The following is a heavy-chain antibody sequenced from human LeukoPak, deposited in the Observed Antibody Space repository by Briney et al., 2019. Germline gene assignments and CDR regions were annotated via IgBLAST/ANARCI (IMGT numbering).Heavy chain of an antibody. J-gene: IGHJ4*02. Sequence: SQTLSLTCTVSGGSISSGDYYWSWIRQRPGKGLEWIGYIYCSGSTYYNPSLKSRVTISVDTSKNQFSLKLSSVTAADTAVYYCARDRISVGLDYWGQGTLVTVSS. D-gene: IGHD1-14*01. CDR1: GGSISSGDYY. CDR2: IYCSGST. CDR3: ARDRISVGLDY. V-gene: IGHV4-30-4*01.